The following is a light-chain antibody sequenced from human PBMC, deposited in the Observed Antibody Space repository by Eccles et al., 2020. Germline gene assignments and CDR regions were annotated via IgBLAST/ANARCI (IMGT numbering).Light chain of an antibody. V-gene: IGLV1-40*01. CDR3: QSYDSLCASV. J-gene: IGLJ3*02. Sequence: PSGVPDRFSGSKSGTSASLAITGLQAEDEADYYCQSYDSLCASVFGGGTK.